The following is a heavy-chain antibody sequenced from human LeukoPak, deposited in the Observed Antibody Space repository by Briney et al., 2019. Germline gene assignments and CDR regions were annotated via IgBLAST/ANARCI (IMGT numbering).Heavy chain of an antibody. CDR1: GYSFTSYW. CDR3: ARPIVATSYSYGWGAFDI. CDR2: IYPGDSDT. Sequence: GESLKISCKGSGYSFTSYWIGWVRQMPGKGLEWMGIIYPGDSDTRHSPSFQGQVTISADKSISTAYLQWSSLKASDTAMYYCARPIVATSYSYGWGAFDIWGQGTMVTVSS. V-gene: IGHV5-51*01. D-gene: IGHD5-18*01. J-gene: IGHJ3*02.